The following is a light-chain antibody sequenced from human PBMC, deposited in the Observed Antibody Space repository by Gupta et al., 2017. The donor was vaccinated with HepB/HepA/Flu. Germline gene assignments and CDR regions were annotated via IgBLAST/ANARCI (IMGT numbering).Light chain of an antibody. Sequence: EIVMTQSPDILSVSPGEGVTLSCRASQNVNSKLAWYQQKPGQAPRLLMYDVSTRATGNPGRFSGSGYGTDFTLTISSRQSEDVAPYYCQQYDNWPPLTFGGGTTVEIK. J-gene: IGKJ4*01. CDR1: QNVNSK. CDR3: QQYDNWPPLT. V-gene: IGKV3-15*01. CDR2: DVS.